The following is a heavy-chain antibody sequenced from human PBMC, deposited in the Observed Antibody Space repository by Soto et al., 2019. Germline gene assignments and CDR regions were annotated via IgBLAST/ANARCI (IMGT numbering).Heavy chain of an antibody. J-gene: IGHJ4*02. Sequence: EVQLVESGGDLVQPGGSLRLSCAASGFTFSTYWMHWVRQAPGKGLLWVSRIKTDGTYATYADSVKGRFTISRDNAKNTLYLQMNSLRVEDAAVYYCAAGGSCYYDNWGQGTLVTVSS. D-gene: IGHD3-22*01. CDR3: AAGGSCYYDN. CDR1: GFTFSTYW. CDR2: IKTDGTYA. V-gene: IGHV3-74*01.